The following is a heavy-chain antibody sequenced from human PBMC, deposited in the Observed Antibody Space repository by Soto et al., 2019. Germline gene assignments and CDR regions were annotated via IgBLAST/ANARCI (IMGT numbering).Heavy chain of an antibody. CDR3: ARNYYDSSGYYDAFDI. CDR1: GGSISSYY. CDR2: IYYSGST. Sequence: PSETLSLTCTVSGGSISSYYWSWIRQPPGKGLEWIGYIYYSGSTNYNPSPKSRVTISVDTSKNQFSLKLSSVTAADTAVYYCARNYYDSSGYYDAFDIWGQGTMVTVSS. J-gene: IGHJ3*02. D-gene: IGHD3-22*01. V-gene: IGHV4-59*01.